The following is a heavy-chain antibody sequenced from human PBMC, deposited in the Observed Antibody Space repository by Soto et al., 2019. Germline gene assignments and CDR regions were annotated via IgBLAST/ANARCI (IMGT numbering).Heavy chain of an antibody. CDR1: GGSISSSSYY. CDR2: LYYRGST. V-gene: IGHV4-39*01. J-gene: IGHJ4*02. Sequence: QLQLQESGPGLVKPSETLSLTCTVSGGSISSSSYYWGWLRPPPGQGLEWIGSLYYRGSTYYSPSHKGRVPISGDTSNNQCSQKLSYVTAADTAVYYCARAVAGLYDLDYWGQGTLVSVSS. CDR3: ARAVAGLYDLDY. D-gene: IGHD6-19*01.